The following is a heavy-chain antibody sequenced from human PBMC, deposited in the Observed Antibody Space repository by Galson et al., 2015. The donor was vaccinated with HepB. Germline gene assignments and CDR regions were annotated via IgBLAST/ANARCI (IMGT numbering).Heavy chain of an antibody. CDR2: ISINSGNT. Sequence: SVKVSCKASGYSFTSNGISWVRQAPGQGLEWLGWISINSGNTNYAQRLQGRVTLTRDTSTNTAYMELRRLRADDAAVYYRASDRLHSLDYWGQGTLVTVSS. CDR1: GYSFTSNG. V-gene: IGHV1-18*04. J-gene: IGHJ4*02. CDR3: ASDRLHSLDY.